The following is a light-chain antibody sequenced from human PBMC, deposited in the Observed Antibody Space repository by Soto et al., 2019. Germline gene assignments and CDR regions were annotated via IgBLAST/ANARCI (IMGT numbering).Light chain of an antibody. V-gene: IGKV3-11*01. CDR3: QQRSNWPT. CDR1: QSVSYY. Sequence: EIVLTQSPGTLSLSPGERATLSCRASQSVSYYLAWYQQKPGQAPRLLIYDASSRATGVPDRFSGSGSGTDFTLTISSLEPEDFAVYYCQQRSNWPTFGQGTKVDIK. CDR2: DAS. J-gene: IGKJ1*01.